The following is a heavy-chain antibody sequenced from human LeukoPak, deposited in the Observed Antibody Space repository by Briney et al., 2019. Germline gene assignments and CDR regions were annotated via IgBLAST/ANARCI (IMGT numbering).Heavy chain of an antibody. CDR2: ISSSSSYT. V-gene: IGHV3-11*05. D-gene: IGHD1-26*01. CDR3: ARVMSGSYRSFDY. Sequence: PLRLSCASAGXTFSDYYMSWIRQAPGKGLELGSYISSSSSYTNYADSVKGRFTIYRDNAKNSLYLQMNSLRAEDTAVYYCARVMSGSYRSFDYWGQGTLVTVSS. CDR1: GXTFSDYY. J-gene: IGHJ4*02.